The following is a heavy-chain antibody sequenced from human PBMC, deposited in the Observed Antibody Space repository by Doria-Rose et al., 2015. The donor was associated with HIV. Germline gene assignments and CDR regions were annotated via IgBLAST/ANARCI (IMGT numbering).Heavy chain of an antibody. CDR2: TFSDDER. V-gene: IGHV2-26*01. CDR3: ARIKSSRWYHKYYFDF. Sequence: ITLKESGPVLAKPTETLTLTCTVSGVSLSSPGMGVSWIRQPPGKALEWLANTFSDDERSYKTSLKSRLTISRGTSKSQVVLTMTDMDPVDTATYYCARIKSSRWYHKYYFDFWGQGTLVIVSA. CDR1: GVSLSSPGMG. D-gene: IGHD6-13*01. J-gene: IGHJ4*02.